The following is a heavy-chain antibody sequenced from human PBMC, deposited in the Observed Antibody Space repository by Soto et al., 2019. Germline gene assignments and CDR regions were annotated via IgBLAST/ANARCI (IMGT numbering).Heavy chain of an antibody. CDR2: IFYSGST. J-gene: IGHJ4*02. CDR1: GGSISSSNYA. V-gene: IGHV4-39*01. CDR3: SRHGFSRGLLTFDY. Sequence: PSETLSLTCTVSGGSISSSNYAWGWIRQPPGKGLEWIGSIFYSGSTYYNPSLKSRVSISVDTSKNQFSLKLSSVTAADTAVYYCSRHGFSRGLLTFDYWGLGTLVTVSS. D-gene: IGHD3-10*01.